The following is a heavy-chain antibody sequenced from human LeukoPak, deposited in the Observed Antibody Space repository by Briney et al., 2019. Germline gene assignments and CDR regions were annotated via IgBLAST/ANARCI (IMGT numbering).Heavy chain of an antibody. CDR3: ARVINWFDP. D-gene: IGHD2-21*01. CDR2: ISDTITYT. Sequence: PRGSLRLSCAASGFTFSDYYMSWIRQTPGKGLEWVSYISDTITYTNYADSVKGRFTISRDNAKNSLYLQMNSLRAEDTAIYYCARVINWFDPWGQGTLVTVSS. V-gene: IGHV3-11*06. J-gene: IGHJ5*02. CDR1: GFTFSDYY.